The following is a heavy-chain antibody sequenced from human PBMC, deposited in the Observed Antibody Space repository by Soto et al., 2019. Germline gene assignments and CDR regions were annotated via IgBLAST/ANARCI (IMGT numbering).Heavy chain of an antibody. CDR1: GFTFSSYS. Sequence: EVQLVESGGGLVKPGGSLRLSCAASGFTFSSYSMVWVRQAPEKGLEWVSSIGGSSGHIYYADSLKGRFTISRDNAKNSLYLQMNSLRVYDTAVYYCARTNGAYSNYFDYWGQGTLVTVSS. V-gene: IGHV3-21*01. J-gene: IGHJ4*02. D-gene: IGHD2-8*01. CDR2: IGGSSGHI. CDR3: ARTNGAYSNYFDY.